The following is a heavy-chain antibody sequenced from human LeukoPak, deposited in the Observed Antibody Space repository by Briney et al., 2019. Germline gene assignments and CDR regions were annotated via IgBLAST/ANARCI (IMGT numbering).Heavy chain of an antibody. J-gene: IGHJ6*02. Sequence: GRSLRLSCAASGFTFSSYGMHWVRQAPGKGLEWVAVISYDGSNKYYAHSVKGRFTISRDNSKNTLYLQMNSLRAEDTAVYYCAKSQQEYSSSWYYYYGMDVWGQGTTVTVSS. CDR3: AKSQQEYSSSWYYYYGMDV. CDR2: ISYDGSNK. CDR1: GFTFSSYG. D-gene: IGHD6-13*01. V-gene: IGHV3-30*18.